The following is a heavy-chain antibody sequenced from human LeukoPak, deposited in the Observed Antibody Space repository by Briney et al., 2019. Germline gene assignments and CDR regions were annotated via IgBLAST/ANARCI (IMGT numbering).Heavy chain of an antibody. CDR3: TRRAGDTFSADI. CDR2: ISGSGDST. D-gene: IGHD5-18*01. CDR1: GFTFDNYA. V-gene: IGHV3-23*01. Sequence: PGGSLRLSCAASGFTFDNYAMTWVRQAPGKGLEWVSTISGSGDSTHYADSVKGRFTISRDNSKNTLYMQMNSLKTEDTAVYYCTRRAGDTFSADIWGQGTMVTVSS. J-gene: IGHJ3*02.